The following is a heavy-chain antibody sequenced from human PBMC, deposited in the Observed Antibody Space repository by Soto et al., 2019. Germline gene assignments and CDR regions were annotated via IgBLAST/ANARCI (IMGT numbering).Heavy chain of an antibody. CDR3: ARGSCSVYCGSASGPVLSF. CDR1: GGSISTGAYY. D-gene: IGHD2-2*01. Sequence: SETLSLTCTVSGGSISTGAYYWSWIRQLPGKGLEWIGYIYYSGSTYYNPSLKSRVSISGDTSKNQFSLKVTSVTAADTAVYYCARGSCSVYCGSASGPVLSFWGQGTLVTVSS. J-gene: IGHJ4*02. CDR2: IYYSGST. V-gene: IGHV4-31*03.